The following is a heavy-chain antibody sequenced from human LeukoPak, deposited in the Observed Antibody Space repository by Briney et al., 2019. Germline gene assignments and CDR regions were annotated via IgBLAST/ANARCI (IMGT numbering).Heavy chain of an antibody. V-gene: IGHV3-9*01. CDR3: AKDIDYASGNAFDI. D-gene: IGHD3-10*01. J-gene: IGHJ3*02. CDR2: ISWKSGSI. Sequence: PGGSLRLSCAASGFSFSDAWMSWVRQAPGKGLEWVSGISWKSGSIGYADSVKGRFTISRDNAKNSLYLQMNSLRAEDTALYYCAKDIDYASGNAFDIWGQGTMVTVSS. CDR1: GFSFSDAW.